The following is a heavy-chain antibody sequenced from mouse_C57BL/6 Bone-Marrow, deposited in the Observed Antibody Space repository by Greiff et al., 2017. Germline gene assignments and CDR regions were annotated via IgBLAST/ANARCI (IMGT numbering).Heavy chain of an antibody. D-gene: IGHD1-1*01. CDR3: ARRGVTTVVDWYFDV. CDR1: GYTFTSYW. J-gene: IGHJ1*03. CDR2: IDPSDSYT. V-gene: IGHV1-69*01. Sequence: QVQLQQPGAELVMPGASVKLSCKASGYTFTSYWMHWVKQRPGQGLEWIGEIDPSDSYTNYNQKFKGKSTLTVDKSSSTAYMQLSSLTSEDSAVYYCARRGVTTVVDWYFDVWGTGTTVTVSS.